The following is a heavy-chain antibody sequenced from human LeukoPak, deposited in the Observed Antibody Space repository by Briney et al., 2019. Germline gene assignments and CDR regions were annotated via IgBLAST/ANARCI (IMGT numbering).Heavy chain of an antibody. CDR3: ARPRCDGNLYYFDY. V-gene: IGHV1-2*02. D-gene: IGHD4-23*01. Sequence: ASVKVSCKASGYTFTGYYMHWVRQAPGQGLEWMGWINPNSGGTNYAQKFQGRVTMTRDTSISTAYMELSRLRSDDTAVYYCARPRCDGNLYYFDYWGQGTLVTVSS. CDR1: GYTFTGYY. CDR2: INPNSGGT. J-gene: IGHJ4*02.